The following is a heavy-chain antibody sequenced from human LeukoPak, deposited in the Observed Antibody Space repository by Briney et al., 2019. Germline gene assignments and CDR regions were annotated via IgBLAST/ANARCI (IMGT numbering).Heavy chain of an antibody. CDR2: IYTSGST. CDR1: GGSISSYY. V-gene: IGHV4-4*09. J-gene: IGHJ4*02. Sequence: SETLSLTCTVSGGSISSYYWSWIRQPPGKGLEWIGHIYTSGSTNYNPSLKSRVTISVDTSKNQFSLKLSSVTAADTAVYYCARWVGASVLFDYWGQGTLVTVSS. D-gene: IGHD1-26*01. CDR3: ARWVGASVLFDY.